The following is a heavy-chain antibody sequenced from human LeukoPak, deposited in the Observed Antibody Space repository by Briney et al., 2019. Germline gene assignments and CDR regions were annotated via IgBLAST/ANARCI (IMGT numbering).Heavy chain of an antibody. J-gene: IGHJ3*02. CDR2: ISAYNGNT. CDR1: GYTFTGYY. V-gene: IGHV1-18*04. CDR3: ARVMVGATKMPGGAFDI. D-gene: IGHD1-26*01. Sequence: ASVKVSCKASGYTFTGYYMHWVRQAPGQGLEWMGWISAYNGNTNYAQKLQGRVTMTTDTSTSTAYMELSSLRSEDTAVYYCARVMVGATKMPGGAFDIWGQGTMVTVSS.